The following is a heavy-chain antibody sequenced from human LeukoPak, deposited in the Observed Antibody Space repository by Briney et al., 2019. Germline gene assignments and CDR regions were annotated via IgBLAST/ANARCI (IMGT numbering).Heavy chain of an antibody. CDR2: IYYSGST. CDR3: ARVEYCSSTSCYGYYMDV. J-gene: IGHJ6*03. D-gene: IGHD2-2*01. V-gene: IGHV4-59*01. Sequence: PSETLSLTCTVSGGSISSYYWSWIRQPPGKGLEWIGYIYYSGSTNYNPSLKSRVTISVDTSKNQFSLKPSSVTAADTAVYYCARVEYCSSTSCYGYYMDVWGKGTTVTVSS. CDR1: GGSISSYY.